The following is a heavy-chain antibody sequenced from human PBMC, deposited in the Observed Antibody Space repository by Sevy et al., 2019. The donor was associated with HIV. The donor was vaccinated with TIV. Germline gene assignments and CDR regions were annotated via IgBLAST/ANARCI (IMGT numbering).Heavy chain of an antibody. CDR1: GFIFSNYY. CDR2: ISDRSDTI. J-gene: IGHJ4*02. D-gene: IGHD2-15*01. CDR3: ARVRDRYCSGGSCYYGYFFDY. V-gene: IGHV3-48*01. Sequence: GGSLRLSCAASGFIFSNYYMTWVRQAPGKGLEWFSYISDRSDTISYADSVKGRFTISRDNAKNALYLQMSSLRGEDTAVYYCARVRDRYCSGGSCYYGYFFDYWGQGTLVTVSS.